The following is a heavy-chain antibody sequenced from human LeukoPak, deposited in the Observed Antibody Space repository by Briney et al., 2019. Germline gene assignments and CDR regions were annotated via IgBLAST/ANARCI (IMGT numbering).Heavy chain of an antibody. CDR1: GGSISSYY. V-gene: IGHV4-4*07. CDR2: IYTSGST. D-gene: IGHD3-22*01. Sequence: SETLSLTCTVSGGSISSYYWSWIRQPAGKGLEWIGRIYTSGSTNYNPSLKSRVTMSVDTSKNQFSLKLSSVTAADTAVYYCARHDLLYDSAYFDYWGQGTLVTVSS. J-gene: IGHJ4*02. CDR3: ARHDLLYDSAYFDY.